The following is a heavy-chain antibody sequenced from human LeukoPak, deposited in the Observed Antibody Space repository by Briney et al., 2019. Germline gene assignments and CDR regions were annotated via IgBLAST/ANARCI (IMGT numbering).Heavy chain of an antibody. CDR2: ISPSGGVT. V-gene: IGHV3-23*01. Sequence: PGGSLRLSCVASGFIFSNYAMNWVRQAPGKGLEWVSTISPSGGVTYNADSVKGRFTISRDNSKNTLYLQMNTLRGEDTAVYYCAKGTTNWPPRCFDPWVQGTLVTVSS. D-gene: IGHD1-1*01. J-gene: IGHJ5*02. CDR1: GFIFSNYA. CDR3: AKGTTNWPPRCFDP.